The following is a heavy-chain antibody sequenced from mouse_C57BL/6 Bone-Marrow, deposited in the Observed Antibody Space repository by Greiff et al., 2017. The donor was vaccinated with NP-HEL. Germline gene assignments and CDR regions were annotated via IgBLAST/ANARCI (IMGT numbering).Heavy chain of an antibody. Sequence: QVQLQQPGAELVRPGTSVKLSCKASGYTFTSYWMHWVKQRPGQGLEWIGVIDPSDSYTNYNQKFKGKATLTVDTSSSTAYMQLSSLTSEDSAVYYCANCYGSSHPWFAYWGQGTLVTVSA. V-gene: IGHV1-59*01. J-gene: IGHJ3*01. CDR1: GYTFTSYW. D-gene: IGHD1-1*01. CDR3: ANCYGSSHPWFAY. CDR2: IDPSDSYT.